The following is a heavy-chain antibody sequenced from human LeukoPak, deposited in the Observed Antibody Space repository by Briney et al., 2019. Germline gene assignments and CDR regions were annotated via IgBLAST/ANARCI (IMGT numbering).Heavy chain of an antibody. CDR2: IYSGGST. D-gene: IGHD6-19*01. Sequence: PGGSLRLSCAASGFTVSSNYMSWVRQAPGKGLEWVSVIYSGGSTYYADSVKGRFTISRDNSKNTLYLQMNSLRAEDTAVYYCARDTKKPYSSGWYGALFDYWGQGTLVTVSS. J-gene: IGHJ4*02. V-gene: IGHV3-53*05. CDR1: GFTVSSNY. CDR3: ARDTKKPYSSGWYGALFDY.